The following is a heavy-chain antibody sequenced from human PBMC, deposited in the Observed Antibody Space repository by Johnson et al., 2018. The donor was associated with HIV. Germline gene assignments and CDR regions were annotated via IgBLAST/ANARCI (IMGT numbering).Heavy chain of an antibody. CDR3: AKGFFELDDAFDI. V-gene: IGHV3-74*02. D-gene: IGHD3/OR15-3a*01. Sequence: VQLVESGGGVVQPGGSLRLSCAASGFTFSSYWMHWVRQAPGKGLVWVSRINSDGSSTSYADSVKGRFTISRDNAKNTLYLQMNSLRAEDTAVYYCAKGFFELDDAFDIWGQGTMVTVSS. CDR2: INSDGSST. J-gene: IGHJ3*02. CDR1: GFTFSSYW.